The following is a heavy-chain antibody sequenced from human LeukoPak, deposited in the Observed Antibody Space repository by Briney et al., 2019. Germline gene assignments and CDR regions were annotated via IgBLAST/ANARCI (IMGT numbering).Heavy chain of an antibody. CDR2: ISAYNGNT. CDR1: GYTFTSYG. CDR3: ARDYDIPDYYYYYYMDV. D-gene: IGHD3-9*01. V-gene: IGHV1-18*01. Sequence: GASVKVSCKASGYTFTSYGISWVRQAPGQGLEWMGWISAYNGNTNYAQKLQGRVTMTTDTSTSTAYMELRSLRSDDTAVCYCARDYDIPDYYYYYYMDVWGKGTTVTVSS. J-gene: IGHJ6*03.